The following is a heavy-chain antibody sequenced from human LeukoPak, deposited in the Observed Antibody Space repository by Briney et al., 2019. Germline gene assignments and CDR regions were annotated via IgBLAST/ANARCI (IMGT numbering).Heavy chain of an antibody. CDR1: GGSISSYY. Sequence: PSETLSLTCTVSGGSISSYYWSWIRQPPGKGLEWIGYIYYSGSTNYNPSLKSRVTISVDTSKNQFSLKLSSVTAADTAVYYCGRDLGVVVPAAIFDPWGQGTLVTVSS. CDR3: GRDLGVVVPAAIFDP. D-gene: IGHD2-2*01. J-gene: IGHJ5*02. V-gene: IGHV4-59*01. CDR2: IYYSGST.